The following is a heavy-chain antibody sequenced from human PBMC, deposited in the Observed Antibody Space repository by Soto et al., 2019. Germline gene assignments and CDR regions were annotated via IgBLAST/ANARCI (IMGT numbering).Heavy chain of an antibody. V-gene: IGHV4-34*01. CDR3: ARGRIAARRNNWFDP. CDR1: GGSFSGYY. CDR2: INHSGST. J-gene: IGHJ5*02. Sequence: SATLSLTCAVYGGSFSGYYWSWIRQPPGKGLEWIGEINHSGSTNYNPSLKSRVTISVDTSKNQFSLKLSSVTAADTAVYYCARGRIAARRNNWFDPWGQGTLVTVSS. D-gene: IGHD6-6*01.